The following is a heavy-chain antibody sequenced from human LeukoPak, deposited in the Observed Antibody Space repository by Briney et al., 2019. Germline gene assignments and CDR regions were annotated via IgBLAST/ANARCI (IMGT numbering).Heavy chain of an antibody. D-gene: IGHD6-19*01. CDR2: ISGNGGRT. Sequence: PGGSLRLSCAVSGFTFSSYAMSWVRQAPGKGLEWVSGISGNGGRTYYADSVKGRFTISRDNSKNTLYLQMNSLRAEDTAVYYCAKEQIAVASYYFDNWGQGTLVTVSS. CDR1: GFTFSSYA. CDR3: AKEQIAVASYYFDN. V-gene: IGHV3-23*01. J-gene: IGHJ4*02.